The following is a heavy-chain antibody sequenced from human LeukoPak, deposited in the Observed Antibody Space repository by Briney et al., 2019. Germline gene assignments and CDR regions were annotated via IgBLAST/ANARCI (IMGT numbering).Heavy chain of an antibody. CDR2: IHHSGSA. J-gene: IGHJ4*02. Sequence: KPSGTLSLTCAVSGGSISSSNWWSWVRQPPGKGLEWIGQIHHSGSANYNPSLKSRVTILVDTSKNQFSLKLSSVTAADTAVYYCAREGAIVPEGHFDYWGQGTLVTVSS. V-gene: IGHV4-4*02. D-gene: IGHD2-2*01. CDR3: AREGAIVPEGHFDY. CDR1: GGSISSSNW.